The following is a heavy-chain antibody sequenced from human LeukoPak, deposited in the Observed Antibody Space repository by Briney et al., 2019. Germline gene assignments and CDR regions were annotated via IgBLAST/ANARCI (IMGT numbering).Heavy chain of an antibody. CDR2: IWYDGSNK. Sequence: GRSLRLSCAASGFTFSSYGMHWVRQAPGKGLEWVAVIWYDGSNKYYADSVKGRFTISRDNSKNTLYLQMNSLRAEDTAVYYCARVVAGTVLYYYYGMDVWGQGTTVTVSS. D-gene: IGHD6-19*01. CDR1: GFTFSSYG. CDR3: ARVVAGTVLYYYYGMDV. J-gene: IGHJ6*02. V-gene: IGHV3-33*01.